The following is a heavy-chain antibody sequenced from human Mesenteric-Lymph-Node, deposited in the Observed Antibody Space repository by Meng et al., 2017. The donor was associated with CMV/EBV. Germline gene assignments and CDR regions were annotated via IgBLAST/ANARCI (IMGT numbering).Heavy chain of an antibody. D-gene: IGHD6-13*01. CDR2: IRQDGNEK. CDR1: GFTFSRHW. J-gene: IGHJ5*02. CDR3: ARGSSCHS. V-gene: IGHV3-7*01. Sequence: GGSLRLSCAASGFTFSRHWMTWVRQAPGKGLEWVANIRQDGNEKNSVDSVKGRFTISRDNAKNSVYLQMNSLRVEDTAVYYCARGSSCHSWGQGTLVTVSS.